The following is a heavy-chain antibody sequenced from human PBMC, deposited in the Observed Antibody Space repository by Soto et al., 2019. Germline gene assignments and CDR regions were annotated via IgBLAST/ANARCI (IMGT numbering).Heavy chain of an antibody. Sequence: GGPLRLSCAASGFTFSSCAMSWVRQAPGKGLECVSSISGSSTTTDYADSVKGRFTISRVNSENTLYLQMNSLRAEDTAVYYCAKVSDGNFFDYWGRGTLVTVSS. CDR2: ISGSSTTT. D-gene: IGHD1-26*01. V-gene: IGHV3-23*01. CDR1: GFTFSSCA. CDR3: AKVSDGNFFDY. J-gene: IGHJ4*02.